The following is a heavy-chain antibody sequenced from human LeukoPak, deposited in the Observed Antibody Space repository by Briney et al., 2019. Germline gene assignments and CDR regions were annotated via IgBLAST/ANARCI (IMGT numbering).Heavy chain of an antibody. CDR2: IYYSGST. J-gene: IGHJ3*02. CDR3: ARLDPKDDAFDI. D-gene: IGHD3-9*01. CDR1: GGSISSGNW. V-gene: IGHV4-4*02. Sequence: SSETLSLTCAVSGGSISSGNWWSWVRQPPGQGLEWIGEIYYSGSTNYNPSLKSRVTISEDTSKNQFSLKLSSVTAADTAVYYCARLDPKDDAFDIWGQGTMVTVSS.